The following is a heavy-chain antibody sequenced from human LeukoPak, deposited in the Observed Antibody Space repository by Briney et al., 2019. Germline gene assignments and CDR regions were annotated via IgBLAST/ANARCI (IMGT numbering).Heavy chain of an antibody. D-gene: IGHD3-10*01. J-gene: IGHJ5*01. CDR2: INHAGST. V-gene: IGHV4-34*01. Sequence: SETLSLTCAVYGGSFSNFYWSWIRQPPGKGLEWLGEINHAGSTNYNLSLKSRVTISVDTSKNQFSLKLTSVTAADTAIYYCARIPPPGATAYGVVDSWGRGTLVTVSS. CDR1: GGSFSNFY. CDR3: ARIPPPGATAYGVVDS.